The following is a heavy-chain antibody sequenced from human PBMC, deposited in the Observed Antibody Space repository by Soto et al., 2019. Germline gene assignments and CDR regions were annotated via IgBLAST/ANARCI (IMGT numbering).Heavy chain of an antibody. CDR2: INSDGSIT. CDR1: GFSFSLSW. J-gene: IGHJ3*02. D-gene: IGHD2-21*01. V-gene: IGHV3-74*01. CDR3: ARDLENCGGECSSAFDI. Sequence: PGGSLRLSCAASGFSFSLSWMHWVRQGPGNRLVWVLRINSDGSITTYADSVKGRFTISRDNAKKTLYLQMNSLTAADTAVYYCARDLENCGGECSSAFDIWGQGTMVTVSS.